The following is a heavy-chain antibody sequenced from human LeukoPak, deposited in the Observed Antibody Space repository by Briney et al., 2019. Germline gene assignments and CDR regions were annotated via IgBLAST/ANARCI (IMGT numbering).Heavy chain of an antibody. CDR2: INHSGST. CDR3: ARVSYGSGSYQYYFDY. J-gene: IGHJ4*02. D-gene: IGHD3-10*01. CDR1: GGSFSGYY. Sequence: PSETLSLTCAVYGGSFSGYYWSWIRQPPGKGLEWIGEINHSGSTNYNPSLKSRVTISVDTSKNQFSLKLSSVTAADTAVYYCARVSYGSGSYQYYFDYWGQGTLVTVSS. V-gene: IGHV4-34*01.